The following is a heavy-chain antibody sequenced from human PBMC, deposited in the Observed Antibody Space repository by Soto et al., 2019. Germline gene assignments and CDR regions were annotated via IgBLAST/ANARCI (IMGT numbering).Heavy chain of an antibody. V-gene: IGHV1-18*01. J-gene: IGHJ1*01. CDR2: ISAYNGNT. CDR3: ARGGATIYF. CDR1: GYTFTNFG. Sequence: ASVKVSCKASGYTFTNFGISWVRQAPGQGLEWMGWISAYNGNTNYAQKFQGRVTMTTDTSTSTAYMEVRSLRFDDTALYYCARGGATIYFWGQGSLDTVSS. D-gene: IGHD5-12*01.